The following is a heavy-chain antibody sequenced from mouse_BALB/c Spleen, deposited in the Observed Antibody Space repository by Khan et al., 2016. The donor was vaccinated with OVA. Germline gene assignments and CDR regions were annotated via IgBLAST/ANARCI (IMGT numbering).Heavy chain of an antibody. CDR3: ARRSV. J-gene: IGHJ1*01. V-gene: IGHV3-2*02. CDR2: INYSGTT. CDR1: GYSITSDYA. Sequence: EVQLQESGPGLVKPSQSLSLTCTVTGYSITSDYAWNWIRQFPGNKLEWMGYINYSGTTSYNTSLKSRITITRDTSKNQFFLQLNSGNTEDTATYYCARRSVCGAGTTVTVSS.